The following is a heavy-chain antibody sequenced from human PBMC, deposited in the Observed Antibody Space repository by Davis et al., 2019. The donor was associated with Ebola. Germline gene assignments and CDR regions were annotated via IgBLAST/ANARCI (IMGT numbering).Heavy chain of an antibody. V-gene: IGHV4-59*08. CDR2: IHYLGNT. CDR1: GGSINNYF. Sequence: SETLSLTCTVSGGSINNYFWSWIRQPPGKGLEWIGNIHYLGNTNYNPSLKSRVTISVGTSKNQFSLKLSSVTAADTAVYYCARHSTKGYVWGQGTTVTVSS. CDR3: ARHSTKGYV. D-gene: IGHD2-8*01. J-gene: IGHJ6*02.